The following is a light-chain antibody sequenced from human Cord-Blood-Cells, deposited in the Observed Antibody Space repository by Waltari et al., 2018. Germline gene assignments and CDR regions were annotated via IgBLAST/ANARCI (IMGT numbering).Light chain of an antibody. CDR2: WAS. CDR1: QSVLYSSNNKNY. V-gene: IGKV4-1*01. J-gene: IGKJ4*01. Sequence: DIVMTQSPDSLAVSLGERATINCKSSQSVLYSSNNKNYFAWYQQKPGQPPKLLIYWASTRESGVPDRVSGSGYGTDFTLTISSLQAEDVAVYYCQQYYSTPLTFGGGTKVEIK. CDR3: QQYYSTPLT.